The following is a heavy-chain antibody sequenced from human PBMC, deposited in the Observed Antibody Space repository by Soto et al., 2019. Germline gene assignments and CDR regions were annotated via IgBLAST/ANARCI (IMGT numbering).Heavy chain of an antibody. V-gene: IGHV1-18*01. CDR2: INTYNGNS. Sequence: QVQLVQSAAEVKKPGASVKVSCKASGYTLTNYAISWVRQAPGQGPEWMGWINTYNGNSNYAQKFQGRVTMTTDTSTNTAYMELRSLTSDDTAVYYCARDCTSGSCFCIYWGQGTLVTVSS. CDR1: GYTLTNYA. D-gene: IGHD2-15*01. J-gene: IGHJ4*02. CDR3: ARDCTSGSCFCIY.